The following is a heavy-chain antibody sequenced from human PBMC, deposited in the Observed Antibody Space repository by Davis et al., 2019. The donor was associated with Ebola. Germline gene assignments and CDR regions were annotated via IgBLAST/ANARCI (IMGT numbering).Heavy chain of an antibody. V-gene: IGHV3-7*03. CDR2: IKPDGGEK. CDR1: GFTFSVYY. D-gene: IGHD3/OR15-3a*01. Sequence: GGSLRLSCAASGFTFSVYYMSWIRQAPGKGPEWVAIIKPDGGEKNYVDSAKGRFTISRDNAKNSLFLQMDSLRDEDTALYYCASGDGRGRSYDMDVWGQGTTVTVSS. J-gene: IGHJ6*02. CDR3: ASGDGRGRSYDMDV.